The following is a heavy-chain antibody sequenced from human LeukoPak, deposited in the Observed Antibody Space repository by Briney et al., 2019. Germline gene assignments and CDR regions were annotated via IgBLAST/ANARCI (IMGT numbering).Heavy chain of an antibody. Sequence: GGSLRLSCAASGFTFSSYGMHWVRQATGKGLEWVSAIGTAGDTYYPGSVKGRFTISRENAKNSLYLQMNSLRAGDTAVYYCARGNYYDSSGGFDIWGQGTMVTVSS. CDR2: IGTAGDT. V-gene: IGHV3-13*01. J-gene: IGHJ3*02. CDR3: ARGNYYDSSGGFDI. CDR1: GFTFSSYG. D-gene: IGHD3-22*01.